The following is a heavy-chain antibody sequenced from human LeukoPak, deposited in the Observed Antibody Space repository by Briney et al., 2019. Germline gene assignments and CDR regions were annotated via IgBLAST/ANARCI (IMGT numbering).Heavy chain of an antibody. V-gene: IGHV3-30*03. D-gene: IGHD3-10*01. Sequence: GGSLRLSCAASGFTFSSYGMHWVRQAPGKGLEWVAVISYDGSNKYYADSVKGRFTISRDNSKNTLYLQMNRLRAEDTAVYYCARISGSSQGDWGQGTLVTVSS. CDR2: ISYDGSNK. CDR3: ARISGSSQGD. J-gene: IGHJ4*02. CDR1: GFTFSSYG.